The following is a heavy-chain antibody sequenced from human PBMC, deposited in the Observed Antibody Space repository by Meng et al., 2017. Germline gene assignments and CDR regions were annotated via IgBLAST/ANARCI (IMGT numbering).Heavy chain of an antibody. D-gene: IGHD1-14*01. Sequence: ASVISCKASGYTFTGYYMHWVRQAPGQGLEWMGRINPNSGGTNYAQKFQGRVTMTRDTSISTAYMELSRLRSDDTAVYYCARVNQRKFDYWGQGTLVTVSS. CDR3: ARVNQRKFDY. CDR1: GYTFTGYY. J-gene: IGHJ4*02. V-gene: IGHV1-2*06. CDR2: INPNSGGT.